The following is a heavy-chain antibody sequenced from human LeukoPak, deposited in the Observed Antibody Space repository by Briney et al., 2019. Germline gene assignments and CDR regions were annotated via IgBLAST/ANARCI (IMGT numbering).Heavy chain of an antibody. Sequence: GGSLRLSCAASGFTLSSYGMHWVRQAPGKGLEWVAFIRYDGSNKYYADSVKGRFTISRDNSKNTLYLQMNSLRAEDTAVYYCAKDGDYYDSSGYSFFDYWGQGTLVTVSS. J-gene: IGHJ4*02. D-gene: IGHD3-22*01. V-gene: IGHV3-30*02. CDR2: IRYDGSNK. CDR1: GFTLSSYG. CDR3: AKDGDYYDSSGYSFFDY.